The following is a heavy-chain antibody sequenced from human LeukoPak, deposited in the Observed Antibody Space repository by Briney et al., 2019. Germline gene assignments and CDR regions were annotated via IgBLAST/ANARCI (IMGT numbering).Heavy chain of an antibody. Sequence: PGGSLRLSCAASGFTFSSYAMSWVRQAPGKGLEWVSAISGSGGSTYYADSVKGRFTISRDNSKNTLYLQMNSLRAEDTAVYYCAKDGRGAVAGDGAYYYYYYGMDVWGQGTTVTVSS. CDR3: AKDGRGAVAGDGAYYYYYYGMDV. CDR2: ISGSGGST. J-gene: IGHJ6*02. D-gene: IGHD6-19*01. V-gene: IGHV3-23*01. CDR1: GFTFSSYA.